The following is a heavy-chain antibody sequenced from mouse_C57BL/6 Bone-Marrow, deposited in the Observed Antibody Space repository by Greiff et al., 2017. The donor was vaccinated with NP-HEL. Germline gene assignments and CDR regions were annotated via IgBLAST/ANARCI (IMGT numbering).Heavy chain of an antibody. CDR2: IHPNSGST. CDR3: ATDLLTVYFDV. CDR1: GYTFTSYW. Sequence: VQLQESGAELVKPGASVKLSCKASGYTFTSYWMHWVKQRPGQGLEWIGMIHPNSGSTNYNEKFKSKATLTVDKSSSTAYMQLSSLTSEDSAVYYCATDLLTVYFDVWGTGTTVTVSS. V-gene: IGHV1-64*01. D-gene: IGHD1-1*01. J-gene: IGHJ1*03.